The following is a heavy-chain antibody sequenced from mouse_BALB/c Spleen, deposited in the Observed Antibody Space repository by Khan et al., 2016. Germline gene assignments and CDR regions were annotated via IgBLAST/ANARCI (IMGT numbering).Heavy chain of an antibody. CDR3: ARGVPLYFDY. Sequence: EVQLQESGPDLVKPSQSLSLTCTVTGYSITSYYSWHWIRQFPGNKLEWMGYIHYSGSTNYNPSLKSRISITRDTSKNQFFLQLNSVTTEDTAIYYCARGVPLYFDYWGQGTTLTVSS. J-gene: IGHJ2*01. CDR1: GYSITSYYS. D-gene: IGHD2-14*01. CDR2: IHYSGST. V-gene: IGHV3-1*02.